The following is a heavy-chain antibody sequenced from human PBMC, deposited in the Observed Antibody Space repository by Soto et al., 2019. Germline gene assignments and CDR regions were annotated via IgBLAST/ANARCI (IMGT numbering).Heavy chain of an antibody. J-gene: IGHJ5*02. D-gene: IGHD3-22*01. CDR1: GGSISSGGYS. CDR3: ARTRWGYDRRFDP. CDR2: IYHSGST. V-gene: IGHV4-30-2*01. Sequence: QLQLQESGSGLVKPSQTLSLTCAVSGGSISSGGYSWSWIRQPPGKGLEWIGYIYHSGSTYYNPSRKSRVTISVDRSKNQFYLKLSSLTAADTAVYYCARTRWGYDRRFDPWGQGTLVTGSS.